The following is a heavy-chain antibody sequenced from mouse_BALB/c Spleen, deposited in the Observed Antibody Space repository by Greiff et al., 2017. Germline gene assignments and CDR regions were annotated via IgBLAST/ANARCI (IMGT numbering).Heavy chain of an antibody. J-gene: IGHJ4*01. CDR3: TRSGDYGSMDY. D-gene: IGHD1-2*01. Sequence: QVTLKVSGAELVRPGASVTLSCKASGYTFTDYEMHWVKQTPVHGLEWIGAIDPETGGTAYNQKFKGKATLTADKSSSTAYMELRSLTSEDSAVYYCTRSGDYGSMDYWGQGTSVTVSS. V-gene: IGHV1-15*01. CDR1: GYTFTDYE. CDR2: IDPETGGT.